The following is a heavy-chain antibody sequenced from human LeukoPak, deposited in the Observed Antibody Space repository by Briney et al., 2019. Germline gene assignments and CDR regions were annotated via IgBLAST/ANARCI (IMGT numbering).Heavy chain of an antibody. Sequence: PGGSLRLSCATSGFTFTSHAMHWVRQAPGMGLEWVAFIWSDGSNKYYADSVKGRFTISRDNSKNTLYLQMNSLRAEDTAVYYCAKDRGSGSYYYYYGMDVWGQGTTVTVSS. CDR1: GFTFTSHA. V-gene: IGHV3-30*02. J-gene: IGHJ6*02. CDR3: AKDRGSGSYYYYYGMDV. CDR2: IWSDGSNK. D-gene: IGHD3-10*01.